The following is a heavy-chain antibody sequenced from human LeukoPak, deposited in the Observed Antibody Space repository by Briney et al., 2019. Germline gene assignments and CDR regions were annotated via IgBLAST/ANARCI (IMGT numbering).Heavy chain of an antibody. J-gene: IGHJ4*02. D-gene: IGHD3-10*01. V-gene: IGHV4-59*08. CDR2: IYYSGST. CDR1: GGSISSYY. CDR3: ARHGYYYGSGSYYNAHFFDY. Sequence: SETLSLTCTVSGGSISSYYWSWIRQPPGKGLEWIGYIYYSGSTNYNPSLKSRVTISVDTSKNQFSLKLSSVTAADTAVYYCARHGYYYGSGSYYNAHFFDYWGQGTLATVSS.